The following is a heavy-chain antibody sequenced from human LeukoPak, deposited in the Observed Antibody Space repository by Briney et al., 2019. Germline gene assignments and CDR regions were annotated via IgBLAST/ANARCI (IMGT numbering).Heavy chain of an antibody. CDR3: AKAAYCGGDCYPDYFDY. V-gene: IGHV3-30*02. D-gene: IGHD2-21*02. CDR2: IRYDGSNK. Sequence: PGGSLRLSCAASGFTFSSYGMHWVRQAPGKGLEWVAFIRYDGSNKYYADSVKGRFTISRDNSKNTLYLKMNSLRAEDTAVYYCAKAAYCGGDCYPDYFDYWGQGTLVTVSS. J-gene: IGHJ4*02. CDR1: GFTFSSYG.